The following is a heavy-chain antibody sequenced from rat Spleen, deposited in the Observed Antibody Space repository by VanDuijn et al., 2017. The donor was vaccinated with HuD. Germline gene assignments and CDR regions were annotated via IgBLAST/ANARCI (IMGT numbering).Heavy chain of an antibody. CDR2: ISTGGNT. Sequence: QVQLKESGPGLVQPSQTLSVTCTVSGFSVTSYHVSWVRQPPGKGLEWIATISTGGNTYYNSALKSRLSISRDTSKSQVFLKMNSLQTEDTAIYVCIRDHSYWGTYYPGGFAYWGQGTLVTVSS. CDR3: IRDHSYWGTYYPGGFAY. V-gene: IGHV2S12*01. CDR1: GFSVTSYH. J-gene: IGHJ3*01. D-gene: IGHD1-12*02.